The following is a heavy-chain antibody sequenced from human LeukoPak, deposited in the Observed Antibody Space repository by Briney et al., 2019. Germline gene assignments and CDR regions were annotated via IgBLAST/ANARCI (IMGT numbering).Heavy chain of an antibody. CDR2: IKKKTDGGTT. CDR1: GFTFSSYA. Sequence: GGSLRLSCAASGFTFSSYAMSWVRQAPGKGLEWVGRIKKKTDGGTTDYAAPVKGRFTISRDDSKNTLYLQMNSLTTEDTAIYYCTTEYYYDSPGIFDYWGQGTLVTVSS. J-gene: IGHJ4*02. V-gene: IGHV3-15*01. D-gene: IGHD3-22*01. CDR3: TTEYYYDSPGIFDY.